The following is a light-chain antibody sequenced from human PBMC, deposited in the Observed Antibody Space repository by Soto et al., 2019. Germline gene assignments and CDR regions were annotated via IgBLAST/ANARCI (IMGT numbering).Light chain of an antibody. Sequence: QSALIQPPSVSGTPGQSVTISCTGTSSDVGSSDYVSWYQQRPDTVPKPMIYNVNRRPSGVSDRFSGSKSGNSASMTISGLQAADETDYWCCSSTSSATERVFGGGTKVTVL. J-gene: IGLJ2*01. CDR3: CSSTSSATERV. CDR2: NVN. CDR1: SSDVGSSDY. V-gene: IGLV2-18*02.